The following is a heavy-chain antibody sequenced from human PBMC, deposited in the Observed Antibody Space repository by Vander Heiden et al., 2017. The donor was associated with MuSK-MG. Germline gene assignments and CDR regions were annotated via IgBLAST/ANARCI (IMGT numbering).Heavy chain of an antibody. D-gene: IGHD1-26*01. CDR3: ARDEREGGGDFDY. J-gene: IGHJ4*02. CDR2: IIPIFGTA. V-gene: IGHV1-69*01. CDR1: GGTFSSYA. Sequence: QVQLVQSGAEVKKPGSSVKVSCKASGGTFSSYAISWVRQAPGQGLEWMGGIIPIFGTANDAQKSRGRVTITADESTSTAYMELSSLSSEDTAVYYCARDEREGGGDFDYWGQGTLVTVSS.